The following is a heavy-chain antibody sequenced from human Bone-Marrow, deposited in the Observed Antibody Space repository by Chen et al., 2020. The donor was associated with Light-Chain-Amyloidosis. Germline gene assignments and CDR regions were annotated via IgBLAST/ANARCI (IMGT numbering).Heavy chain of an antibody. CDR1: GFTFSSYA. J-gene: IGHJ4*02. D-gene: IGHD1-26*01. CDR3: ARKNSVTRGGYFEY. V-gene: IGHV3-23*04. CDR2: ISGGGEST. Sequence: EAQLVESGGGLVQPGGSLRLSCAASGFTFSSYAMSWVRQAPGKGLEWISGISGGGESTYYADSVKGRFTISRDNSKNTLYLQMNSLRGEDTADYYCARKNSVTRGGYFEYWGQGALVTVSS.